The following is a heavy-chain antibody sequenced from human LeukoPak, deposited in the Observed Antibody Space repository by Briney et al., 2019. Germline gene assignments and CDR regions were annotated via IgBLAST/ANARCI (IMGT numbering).Heavy chain of an antibody. J-gene: IGHJ6*02. CDR2: MNPNRGNT. V-gene: IGHV1-8*01. D-gene: IGHD6-13*01. CDR1: GYTFTSYD. Sequence: ASVKVSCKASGYTFTSYDINWVRQATGQGLEWMGWMNPNRGNTGYAQKFQSRVTMTRNTSISTAYMELSSLRSEDTAVYYCARALIAAAGKQGYYGMDVWGQGTTVTVSS. CDR3: ARALIAAAGKQGYYGMDV.